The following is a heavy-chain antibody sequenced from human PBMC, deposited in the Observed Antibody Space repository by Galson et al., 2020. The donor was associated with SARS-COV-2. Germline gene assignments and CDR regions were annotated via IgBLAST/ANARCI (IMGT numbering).Heavy chain of an antibody. CDR1: GFTFSSYA. Sequence: TGGSLRLSCAASGFTFSSYAMHWVRQAPGKGLEWVAVISYDGSNKYYADSVKGRFTISRDNSKNTLYLQMNSLRAEDTAVYYCASLSTYGMDVWGQGATVTVSS. V-gene: IGHV3-30-3*01. J-gene: IGHJ6*02. D-gene: IGHD3-3*02. CDR2: ISYDGSNK. CDR3: ASLSTYGMDV.